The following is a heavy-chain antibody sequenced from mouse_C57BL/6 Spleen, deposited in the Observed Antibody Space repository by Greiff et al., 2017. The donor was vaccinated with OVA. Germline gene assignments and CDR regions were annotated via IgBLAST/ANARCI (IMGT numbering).Heavy chain of an antibody. CDR3: ARSSYRNCVAWVAD. J-gene: IGHJ3*01. D-gene: IGHD2-5*01. Sequence: EVQLMESGPELVKPGASVKLSCKASGYSFTDYYMNWVKQSTGKSLEWIGVINPTYGTTSYNQKFKGKATLTVDQSSSTASMQLNSLTTEDAAVYYVARSSYRNCVAWVADWGQGTLVTVSA. CDR1: GYSFTDYY. V-gene: IGHV1-39*01. CDR2: INPTYGTT.